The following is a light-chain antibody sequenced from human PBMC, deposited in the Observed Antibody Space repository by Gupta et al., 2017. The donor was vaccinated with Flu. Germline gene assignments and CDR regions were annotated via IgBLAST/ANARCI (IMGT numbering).Light chain of an antibody. J-gene: IGLJ1*01. CDR2: EVT. Sequence: QSALTQPASLSGLLGQSLTISRSVTHSDVGGYHFVTWYQHHPGRAPKLLIYEVTKRPFEISDRFSCSKSGNTASLTISGLQPEDEADYFCSSYTDANTWVFGSGSRVTVL. V-gene: IGLV2-14*01. CDR3: SSYTDANTWV. CDR1: HSDVGGYHF.